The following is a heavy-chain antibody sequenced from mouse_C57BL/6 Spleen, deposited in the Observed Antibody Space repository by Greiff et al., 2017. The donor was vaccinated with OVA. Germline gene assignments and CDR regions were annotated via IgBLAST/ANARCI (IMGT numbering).Heavy chain of an antibody. CDR1: GYTFTSYG. V-gene: IGHV1-81*01. D-gene: IGHD1-1*01. CDR2: IYPRSGNT. J-gene: IGHJ3*01. Sequence: VKLQESGAELARPGASVKLSCKASGYTFTSYGISWVKQRTGQGLEWIGEIYPRSGNTYYNEKFKGKATLTADKSSSTAYMELRSLTSEDSAVYFCAGPYGSSSFAYWGQGTLVTVSA. CDR3: AGPYGSSSFAY.